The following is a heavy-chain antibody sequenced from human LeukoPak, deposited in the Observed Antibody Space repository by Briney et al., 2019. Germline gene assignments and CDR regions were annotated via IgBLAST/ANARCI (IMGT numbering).Heavy chain of an antibody. J-gene: IGHJ3*02. D-gene: IGHD3-16*02. Sequence: SVKVSCKAFGFSFISFGFNWVRQAPGQGLEWMGLVIPVLGRAKYAQRFQGRVTLTTEESTNTAYMEVNSLISEDTAVYYCASPLGRCSDAGCYPTEEAIDIWGQGTMVTVSS. CDR3: ASPLGRCSDAGCYPTEEAIDI. CDR1: GFSFISFG. CDR2: VIPVLGRA. V-gene: IGHV1-69*05.